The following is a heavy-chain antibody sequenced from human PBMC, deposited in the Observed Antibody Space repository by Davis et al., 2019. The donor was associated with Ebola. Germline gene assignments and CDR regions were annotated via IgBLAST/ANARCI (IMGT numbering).Heavy chain of an antibody. CDR2: INHSGST. Sequence: MPGGSLRLSCAVYGGSFSGYYWSWIRQPPGKGLEWIGEINHSGSTNYNPSLKSRVTISVDKSKNQFSLKLSSVTAADTAVYYCARAGYAYYYYGMDVWGQGTTVTVSS. CDR3: ARAGYAYYYYGMDV. J-gene: IGHJ6*02. V-gene: IGHV4-34*01. CDR1: GGSFSGYY. D-gene: IGHD1-1*01.